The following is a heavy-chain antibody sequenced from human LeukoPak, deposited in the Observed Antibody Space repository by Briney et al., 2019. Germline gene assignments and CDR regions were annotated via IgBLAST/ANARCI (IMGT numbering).Heavy chain of an antibody. D-gene: IGHD6-13*01. CDR3: TGTLAADVY. J-gene: IGHJ4*02. Sequence: PGGSLRLSCAASGFTFSGSAMHWVRQASGKGLGWVGSIRSKANSYATAYAASVKGRFTISRDDSKHTAYLQMNSLKTEDTAVYYCTGTLAADVYWGQGTLVTVSS. CDR1: GFTFSGSA. V-gene: IGHV3-73*01. CDR2: IRSKANSYAT.